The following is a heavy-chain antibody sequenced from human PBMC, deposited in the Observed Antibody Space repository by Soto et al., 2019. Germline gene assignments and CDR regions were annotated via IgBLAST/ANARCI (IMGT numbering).Heavy chain of an antibody. D-gene: IGHD3-3*01. J-gene: IGHJ6*04. Sequence: SSVKGACKGAGGSLSIDTISWGRKAPGKGLEWMGRIIPILGIANYAQKFQGRVTITADKSTSTAYMELSSLRSEDTAVYFCAREASVPEELDFWKSDPLLAFWRNRTTVPVSS. CDR3: AREASVPEELDFWKSDPLLAF. V-gene: IGHV1-69*04. CDR1: GGSLSIDT. CDR2: IIPILGIA.